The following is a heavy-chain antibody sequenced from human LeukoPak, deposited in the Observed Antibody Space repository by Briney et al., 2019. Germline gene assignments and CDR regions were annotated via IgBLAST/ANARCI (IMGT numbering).Heavy chain of an antibody. CDR2: IFSNGDT. V-gene: IGHV3-53*01. J-gene: IGHJ4*02. Sequence: GGSLRLSCTASELTVSRNYMLWVRQAPGKGLEWVSLIFSNGDTHYADSVKGRFTISRDTSKNTVSLQMNSLRVEDTAMYYCTRDQMNNWGQGTLVTVSS. CDR3: TRDQMNN. D-gene: IGHD1/OR15-1a*01. CDR1: ELTVSRNY.